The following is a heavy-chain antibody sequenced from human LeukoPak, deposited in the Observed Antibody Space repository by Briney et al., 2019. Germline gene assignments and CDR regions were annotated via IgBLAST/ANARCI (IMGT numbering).Heavy chain of an antibody. CDR3: ARDGCGGSGWSNCTESFDY. Sequence: ASVKVSCKASGYTFTSFYMHWVRQAPGQGLEWMGIINPGGGSTSYAQKFQGRVTMTRDTSTSTVYMELSSLRSEDTAVYYCARDGCGGSGWSNCTESFDYWGQGTLVTVSS. V-gene: IGHV1-46*01. D-gene: IGHD6-19*01. CDR2: INPGGGST. CDR1: GYTFTSFY. J-gene: IGHJ4*02.